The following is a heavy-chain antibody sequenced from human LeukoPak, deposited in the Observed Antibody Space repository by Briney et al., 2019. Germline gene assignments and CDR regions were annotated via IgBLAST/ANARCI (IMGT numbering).Heavy chain of an antibody. Sequence: GSGPTLVNLTETLTLTCSFSGMSLSATGVGVGWIRQPPGKAPEWLALIYWNGDKRFSPSLKSRLTISKDTSKDQVVLAMSNMDPVDTGTYYCAHSHPAIITAVNRYFDYWGQGTLVTVSS. CDR2: IYWNGDK. D-gene: IGHD3-10*01. CDR3: AHSHPAIITAVNRYFDY. J-gene: IGHJ4*02. CDR1: GMSLSATGVG. V-gene: IGHV2-5*01.